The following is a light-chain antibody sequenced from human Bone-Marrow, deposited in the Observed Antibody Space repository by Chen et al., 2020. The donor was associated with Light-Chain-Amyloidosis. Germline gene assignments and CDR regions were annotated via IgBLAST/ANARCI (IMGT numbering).Light chain of an antibody. Sequence: DIVMIQSPLSLPVTPGEPASIPCRSSQSLLHSNGYNYLDWYLQKPGQSPQLLIYLGSNRASGVPGRFSDSGSGTDFTLKISRVEAEDVGVYYCMQALQTPYTFGQGTRLEIK. V-gene: IGKV2-28*01. CDR1: QSLLHSNGYNY. J-gene: IGKJ2*01. CDR2: LGS. CDR3: MQALQTPYT.